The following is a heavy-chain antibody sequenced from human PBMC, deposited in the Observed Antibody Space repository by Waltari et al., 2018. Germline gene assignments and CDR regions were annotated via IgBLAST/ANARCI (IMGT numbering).Heavy chain of an antibody. CDR1: GFTFSSYA. V-gene: IGHV3-23*01. CDR2: ISGSGGST. J-gene: IGHJ4*02. CDR3: AKPHLGELSLYDY. Sequence: SFPASGFTFSSYAMSWVRQAPGKGLEWVSAISGSGGSTYYADSVKGRFTISRDNSKNTLYLQMNSLRAEDTAVYYCAKPHLGELSLYDYWGQGTLVTVSS. D-gene: IGHD3-16*02.